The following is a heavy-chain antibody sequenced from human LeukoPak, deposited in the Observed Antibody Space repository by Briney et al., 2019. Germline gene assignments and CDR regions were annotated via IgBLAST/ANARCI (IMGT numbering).Heavy chain of an antibody. CDR2: IRYDGSNK. Sequence: RSGGSLRLSCAASGFTFSSYGMHWVRQAPGKGLEWVAFIRYDGSNKYYADSVKGRFTISRDNSKNTLYLQMNSLRAEDTAVYYCAKVWALWYYYDSSGYYGPFDYWGQGTLVTVSS. CDR3: AKVWALWYYYDSSGYYGPFDY. D-gene: IGHD3-22*01. J-gene: IGHJ4*02. CDR1: GFTFSSYG. V-gene: IGHV3-30*02.